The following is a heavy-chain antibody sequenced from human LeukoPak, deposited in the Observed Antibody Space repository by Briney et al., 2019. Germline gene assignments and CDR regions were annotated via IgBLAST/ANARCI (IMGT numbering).Heavy chain of an antibody. V-gene: IGHV4-4*07. CDR2: IYTSGST. D-gene: IGHD3-10*01. J-gene: IGHJ5*02. CDR1: GGSISSYY. CDR3: ARGGLLWFVSWFDP. Sequence: SETLSLTCTVSGGSISSYYWSWIRQPAGKGLEWIGRIYTSGSTNYNPSLKSRVTMSVDTSKNQFSLKLSSVTAADTAVYYCARGGLLWFVSWFDPWGQGILVTVSS.